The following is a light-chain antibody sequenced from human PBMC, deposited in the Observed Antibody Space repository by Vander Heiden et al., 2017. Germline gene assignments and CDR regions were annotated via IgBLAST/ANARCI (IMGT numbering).Light chain of an antibody. J-gene: IGKJ3*01. Sequence: DMQLPQSPSFLSASVGDRVTITCRASQGIGSFLAWYQQKPGKAPKLLIYSASTLRSGVPSRFSGTGSGTDFTLTISSLQPEDFATYYCQQLESSPFFSFGPGTTVDIK. V-gene: IGKV1-9*01. CDR2: SAS. CDR3: QQLESSPFFS. CDR1: QGIGSF.